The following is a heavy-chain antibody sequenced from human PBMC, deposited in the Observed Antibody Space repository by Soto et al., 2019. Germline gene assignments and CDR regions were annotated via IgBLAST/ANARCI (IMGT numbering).Heavy chain of an antibody. D-gene: IGHD6-19*01. CDR1: GGSISSYY. CDR2: IYYSGGT. V-gene: IGHV4-59*01. J-gene: IGHJ6*02. CDR3: AGLHPGFFCSGWYIPYYFYGIDV. Sequence: SETLSLTCTVSGGSISSYYWSWIRQPPGKGLEWIGYIYYSGGTNYNPPPKSRVTISVDTSKNQFSRKLGSVAAADTVVYYCAGLHPGFFCSGWYIPYYFYGIDVWGQGTTVTVSS.